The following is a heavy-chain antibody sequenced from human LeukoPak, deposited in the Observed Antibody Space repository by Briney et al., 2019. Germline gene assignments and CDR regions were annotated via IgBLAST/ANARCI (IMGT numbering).Heavy chain of an antibody. CDR2: VKGDGREK. D-gene: IGHD3-10*02. Sequence: GGSLRLSCAASGFTFSSYSMNWVRQAPGKGLEWVANVKGDGREKYYVDSVKGRFTISRDNAKNSLYLQMNSLRAEDTAVYYCAELGITMIGGVWGKGTTVTISS. CDR1: GFTFSSYS. J-gene: IGHJ6*04. V-gene: IGHV3-7*01. CDR3: AELGITMIGGV.